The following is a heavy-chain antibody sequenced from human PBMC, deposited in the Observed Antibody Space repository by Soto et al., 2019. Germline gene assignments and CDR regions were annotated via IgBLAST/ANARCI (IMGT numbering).Heavy chain of an antibody. V-gene: IGHV3-23*01. CDR3: ASKVVIPKDYYGMDV. D-gene: IGHD2-2*01. J-gene: IGHJ6*02. CDR1: GFTFRSYA. CDR2: ISGSGGST. Sequence: HPGGSLRLSCAASGFTFRSYAMSWVRQAPGKGLEWVSAISGSGGSTYYADSVKGRFTISRDNSKNTLYLQMNSLRAGDTAVYYCASKVVIPKDYYGMDVWGQGTTVTVSS.